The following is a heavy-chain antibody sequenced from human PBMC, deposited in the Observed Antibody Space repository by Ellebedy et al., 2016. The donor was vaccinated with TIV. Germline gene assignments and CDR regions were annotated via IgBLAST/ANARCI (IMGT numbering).Heavy chain of an antibody. D-gene: IGHD3-10*02. Sequence: GESLKISXAASGFTVSSNYMSWARQAPGKGLEWVSVIYSGGSTYYADSVKGRFTISRHNSKNTLYLQMNSLRAEDTAVYYCARVYSGSYLYYFDYWGQGTLVTVSS. CDR2: IYSGGST. CDR3: ARVYSGSYLYYFDY. V-gene: IGHV3-53*04. J-gene: IGHJ4*02. CDR1: GFTVSSNY.